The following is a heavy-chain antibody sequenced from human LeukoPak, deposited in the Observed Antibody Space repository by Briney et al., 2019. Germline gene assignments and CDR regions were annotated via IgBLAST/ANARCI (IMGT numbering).Heavy chain of an antibody. CDR2: ISWNSGSI. J-gene: IGHJ4*02. CDR1: GFTFDDYA. V-gene: IGHV3-9*01. D-gene: IGHD1-26*01. Sequence: GGSLRLSCAASGFTFDDYAMHWVRQAPGKGLEWVSGISWNSGSIGYADSVKGRFTISRDNAKNSLYLQMNSLRAEDTALYYCARRVGATTFVYWGQGTLVTVSS. CDR3: ARRVGATTFVY.